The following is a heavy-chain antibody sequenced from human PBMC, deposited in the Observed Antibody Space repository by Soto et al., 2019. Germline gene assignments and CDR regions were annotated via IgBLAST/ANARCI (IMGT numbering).Heavy chain of an antibody. CDR3: ARARAYYYYGMDV. V-gene: IGHV1-2*04. CDR2: INPNSGGT. CDR1: GYTFTGYY. Sequence: ASGKVSCKASGYTFTGYYIHWVRQAPGQGLEWMGWINPNSGGTNYAQKFQGWVTMTRDTSISTAYMELSRLRSDDTAVYYCARARAYYYYGMDVWGQGTTVTVSS. J-gene: IGHJ6*02.